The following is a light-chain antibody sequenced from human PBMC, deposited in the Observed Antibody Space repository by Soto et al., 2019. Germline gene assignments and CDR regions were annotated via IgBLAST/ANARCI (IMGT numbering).Light chain of an antibody. J-gene: IGKJ1*01. CDR3: QQRSNWPPEWT. V-gene: IGKV3-11*01. Sequence: EIVLTQSPAILSVSPGERATLSCRGSQSISRSLAWYQQKPGQAPRLLIYDASNRATGIPARFSGCGSGTDFTLTISSLEPEDFAVYYCQQRSNWPPEWTFGQGTKVDIK. CDR1: QSISRS. CDR2: DAS.